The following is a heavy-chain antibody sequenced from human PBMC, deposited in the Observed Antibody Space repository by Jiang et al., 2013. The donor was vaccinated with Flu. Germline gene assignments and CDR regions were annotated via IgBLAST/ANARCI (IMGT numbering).Heavy chain of an antibody. CDR2: TYYRSKWYN. D-gene: IGHD6-19*01. CDR3: ARGAVAGPHWGHFDY. V-gene: IGHV6-1*01. J-gene: IGHJ4*02. Sequence: QTLSLTCAISGDSVSSNSAAWNWIRQSPSRGLEWLGRTYYRSKWYNDYAVFVKSRITINPDTSKNQFSLQLNSVTPEDTAVYYCARGAVAGPHWGHFDYWGQGALVTVSS. CDR1: GDSVSSNSAA.